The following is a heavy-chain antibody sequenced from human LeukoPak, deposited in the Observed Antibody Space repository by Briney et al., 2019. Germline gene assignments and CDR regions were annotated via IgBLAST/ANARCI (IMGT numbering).Heavy chain of an antibody. CDR1: GYSISSGYY. J-gene: IGHJ6*03. CDR3: ARYTSYYYMDV. Sequence: NPSETLSLTCTVSGYSISSGYYWGWIRQPPGKGLEWIGSMYHSGSTYYNPSLKSRVTISVDTSKNQFSLKLSSVTAADTAVYYCARYTSYYYMDVWGKGTTVTVSS. CDR2: MYHSGST. V-gene: IGHV4-38-2*02.